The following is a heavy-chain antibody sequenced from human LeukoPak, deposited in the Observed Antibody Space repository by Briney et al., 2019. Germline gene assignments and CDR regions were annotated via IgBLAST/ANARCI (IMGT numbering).Heavy chain of an antibody. CDR1: GFTFSSNA. D-gene: IGHD4-17*01. J-gene: IGHJ4*02. Sequence: RGRSLRLSCAASGFTFSSNAMHWVRQAPGKGLEWVAIISFDGSNKYYADSVKARFTISRDNSKSTLYLKMDSLRAEDTAVYYCARGHGDYFDYWGQGTLVTVSS. CDR3: ARGHGDYFDY. V-gene: IGHV3-30-3*01. CDR2: ISFDGSNK.